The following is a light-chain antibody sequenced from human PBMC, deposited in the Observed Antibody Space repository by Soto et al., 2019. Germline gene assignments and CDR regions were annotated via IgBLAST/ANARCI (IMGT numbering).Light chain of an antibody. CDR3: QQYGSSPKT. CDR1: HTISSTY. Sequence: EIVLTQSPGTLSLSPGDRATLFCRASHTISSTYLAWYQQKPGQAPRLLIYAASTRATGIPDRFSGSGSGTDFSLTIRRLEPEDFAVYYCQQYGSSPKTFGQGTKVDIK. V-gene: IGKV3-20*01. CDR2: AAS. J-gene: IGKJ1*01.